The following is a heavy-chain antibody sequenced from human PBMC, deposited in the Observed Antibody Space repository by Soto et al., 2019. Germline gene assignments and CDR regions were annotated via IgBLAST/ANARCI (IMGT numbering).Heavy chain of an antibody. CDR2: IYHSGNT. D-gene: IGHD6-13*01. J-gene: IGHJ3*01. CDR3: AAKGAADGPLDY. V-gene: IGHV4-30-2*01. CDR1: GGSISSGGYS. Sequence: QLQLQESGSGLVKPSQTLSLTCAVSGGSISSGGYSWTWIRQPPGKGLEWIGYIYHSGNTYYNPSRKRLTTTSGDTHRNQFTLNLSSVPAADAALYYWAAKGAADGPLDYWGQGTMVTVSS.